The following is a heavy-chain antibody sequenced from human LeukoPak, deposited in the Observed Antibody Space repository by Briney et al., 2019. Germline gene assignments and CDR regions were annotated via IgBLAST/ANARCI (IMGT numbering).Heavy chain of an antibody. Sequence: GGSLRLSCAASGFTFSSYSMNWVRQAPGKGLEWVSSISSGSSYIYYADSVKGRFTISRDNAKNSLYLQMNSLRAEDTAVYYCARIDGNKYYFDYWGQGTLVTVSS. CDR1: GFTFSSYS. CDR2: ISSGSSYI. J-gene: IGHJ4*02. D-gene: IGHD1/OR15-1a*01. V-gene: IGHV3-21*01. CDR3: ARIDGNKYYFDY.